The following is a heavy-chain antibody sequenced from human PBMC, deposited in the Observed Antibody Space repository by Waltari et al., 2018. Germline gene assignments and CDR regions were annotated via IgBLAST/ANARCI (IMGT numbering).Heavy chain of an antibody. J-gene: IGHJ6*02. Sequence: QVHLVQSGAEVKKPGASVKVSCKASGYTFTSYGISWVRQAPGQGLEWMGWISAYKGNTNYAQKLQGRVTMTTDTSTSTAYMELRSLRSDDTAVYYCAREFLTAAAGDYYYYGMDVWGQGTTVTVSS. V-gene: IGHV1-18*01. CDR2: ISAYKGNT. CDR3: AREFLTAAAGDYYYYGMDV. D-gene: IGHD6-13*01. CDR1: GYTFTSYG.